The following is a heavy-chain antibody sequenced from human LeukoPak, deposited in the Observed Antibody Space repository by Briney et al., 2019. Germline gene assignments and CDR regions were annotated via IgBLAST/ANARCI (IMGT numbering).Heavy chain of an antibody. D-gene: IGHD2-2*01. V-gene: IGHV3-30-3*01. Sequence: PGGSLRLSCAAPRFTFSRYAMHSVRQAPGKGLEWVAVISYDGSNEYYADSVKGRFTISRDSSENTLYLQMNSLRVEDTAVYYCARGGSSPYKYNAFDIWGQGTMVTVSS. CDR2: ISYDGSNE. CDR3: ARGGSSPYKYNAFDI. J-gene: IGHJ3*02. CDR1: RFTFSRYA.